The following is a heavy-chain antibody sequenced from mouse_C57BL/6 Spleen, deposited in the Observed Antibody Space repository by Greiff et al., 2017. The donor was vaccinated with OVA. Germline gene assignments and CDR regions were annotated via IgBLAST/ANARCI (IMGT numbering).Heavy chain of an antibody. D-gene: IGHD2-5*01. V-gene: IGHV1-53*01. J-gene: IGHJ1*03. Sequence: QVQLQQPGTELVKPGASVKLSCKASGYTFTSYWMHWVKQRPGQGLEWIGNINPSNGGTNYNEKFKSKATLTVDKSSSTAYMQLSSLTSEVSAVYYGARLGYYSNSHWYFDVWGTGTTVTVSS. CDR3: ARLGYYSNSHWYFDV. CDR1: GYTFTSYW. CDR2: INPSNGGT.